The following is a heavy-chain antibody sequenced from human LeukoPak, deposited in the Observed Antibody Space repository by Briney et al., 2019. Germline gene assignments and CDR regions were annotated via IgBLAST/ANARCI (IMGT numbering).Heavy chain of an antibody. V-gene: IGHV3-30*18. D-gene: IGHD3-10*01. J-gene: IGHJ4*02. CDR1: GFTFSSYG. CDR3: AKRKGSGSFPDY. Sequence: PGRSLRLSCAASGFTFSSYGMHWVRQAPGKGLEWVAVILYDGSNKYYADSVKGRFTISRDNSKNTLYLQMNSLRAEDTAVYYCAKRKGSGSFPDYWGQGTLVTVSS. CDR2: ILYDGSNK.